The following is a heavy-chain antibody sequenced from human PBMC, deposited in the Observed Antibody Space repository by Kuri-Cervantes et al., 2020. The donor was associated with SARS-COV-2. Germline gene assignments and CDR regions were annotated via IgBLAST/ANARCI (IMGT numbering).Heavy chain of an antibody. CDR3: ARDRVGVHDS. CDR2: ISSNGGST. Sequence: GESLKISCAASGFTFSSYAMHWVRQAPGKGLEYVSAISSNGGSTYYADSVKGRFTISRDNSKNTLYLQMGSLRAEDMAVYYCARDRVGVHDSWGQGTLVTVSS. D-gene: IGHD2-21*01. CDR1: GFTFSSYA. V-gene: IGHV3-64*02. J-gene: IGHJ4*02.